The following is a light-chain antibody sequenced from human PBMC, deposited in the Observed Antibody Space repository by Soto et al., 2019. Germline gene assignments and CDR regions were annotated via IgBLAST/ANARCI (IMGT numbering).Light chain of an antibody. J-gene: IGLJ1*01. CDR2: YRN. CDR3: AAWDDRLRGYV. CDR1: TSNIGTNA. V-gene: IGLV1-47*01. Sequence: QSALTQSASASGTPGQRVTSSCSGGTSNIGTNAVYWFQLLPGTAPKLLIYYRNHRPSGISDRFSGSKSGTSASLAISGLRPEDEADYYCAAWDDRLRGYVFATGTKVTVL.